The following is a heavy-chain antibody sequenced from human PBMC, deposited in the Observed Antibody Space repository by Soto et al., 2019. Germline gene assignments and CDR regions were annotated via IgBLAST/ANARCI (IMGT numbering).Heavy chain of an antibody. Sequence: QVTLKESGPVLVKPTETLTLTCTVSGFSLSNARMGVSWIRQPPGKALEWLAHIFSNDEKSYSTSLKSRLTISKDTYKRQVLPTMTNMEPVDTAKDYCARVRWELPPHFGYWGQGTLVTVSS. J-gene: IGHJ4*02. D-gene: IGHD1-26*01. CDR2: IFSNDEK. CDR1: GFSLSNARMG. V-gene: IGHV2-26*01. CDR3: ARVRWELPPHFGY.